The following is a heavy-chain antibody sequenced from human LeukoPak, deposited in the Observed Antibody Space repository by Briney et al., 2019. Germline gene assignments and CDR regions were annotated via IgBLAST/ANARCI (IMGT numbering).Heavy chain of an antibody. CDR1: GFTFSDNY. CDR3: ARDGGSAWFLDY. Sequence: PGGSLRLSCAASGFTFSDNYMSWIRQAPAKGLDWVSYISSSGNTTYNADSLKGRFSITRDNAKNSLYLQMNSLRAEDTAVYYCARDGGSAWFLDYWGQGTLVTVSS. J-gene: IGHJ4*02. D-gene: IGHD6-19*01. V-gene: IGHV3-11*04. CDR2: ISSSGNTT.